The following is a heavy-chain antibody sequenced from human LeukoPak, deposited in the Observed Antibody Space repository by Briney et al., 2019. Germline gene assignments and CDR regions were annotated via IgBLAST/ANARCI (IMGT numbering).Heavy chain of an antibody. CDR1: GGSISSYY. CDR3: ARAGRWLQFSWFDP. D-gene: IGHD5-24*01. J-gene: IGHJ5*02. Sequence: PSETLSLTCTVSGGSISSYYWSWIRQPPGKGLEWIGYIYYSGSTNYNPSLKSRVTISVDTSKNQFSLKLSSVTAADTAVYYCARAGRWLQFSWFDPWGQGTLVTVSS. CDR2: IYYSGST. V-gene: IGHV4-59*01.